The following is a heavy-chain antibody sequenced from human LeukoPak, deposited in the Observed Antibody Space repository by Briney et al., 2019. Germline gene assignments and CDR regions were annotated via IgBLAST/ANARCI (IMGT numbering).Heavy chain of an antibody. Sequence: SETLSLTCTVSGGSISSGGYYWSWIRQHPGKGLEWIGYISYSGSTNYNPSLKGRVTISVDTSKNQFSLKLSSVTAADTAVYYCARHEHGYSSGRFDYWGQGTLVTVSS. CDR1: GGSISSGGYY. CDR2: ISYSGST. D-gene: IGHD5-18*01. V-gene: IGHV4-61*08. CDR3: ARHEHGYSSGRFDY. J-gene: IGHJ4*02.